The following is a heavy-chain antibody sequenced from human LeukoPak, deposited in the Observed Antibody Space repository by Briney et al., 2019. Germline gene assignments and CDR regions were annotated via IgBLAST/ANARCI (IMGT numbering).Heavy chain of an antibody. CDR1: GGTFRNSG. CDR3: AKIHDDSGYYYEYFQF. D-gene: IGHD3-22*01. J-gene: IGHJ1*01. Sequence: ASVKVSCKASGGTFRNSGISWVRQAPGQGLEYVGRIIPILDITEYVKTSPGRVTITADTATDTFYMELSGLRSEDTAVYYCAKIHDDSGYYYEYFQFWGQGTLITVSS. CDR2: IIPILDIT. V-gene: IGHV1-69*04.